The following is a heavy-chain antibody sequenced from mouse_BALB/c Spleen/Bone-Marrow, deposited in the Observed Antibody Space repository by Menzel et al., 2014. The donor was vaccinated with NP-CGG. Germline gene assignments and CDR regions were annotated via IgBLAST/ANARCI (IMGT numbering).Heavy chain of an antibody. CDR3: ARYYYGSSYFDY. J-gene: IGHJ2*01. Sequence: EVQLVESGAELVKPGASVKLSCTAFGFNIKDTYMHWVKRRPEQGLEWIGRIDPANGNTKYDPKFQGKATITADTSSNTAYLQLSSLTSEDTAVYYCARYYYGSSYFDYWGQGTTLTVSS. D-gene: IGHD1-1*01. CDR2: IDPANGNT. CDR1: GFNIKDTY. V-gene: IGHV14-3*02.